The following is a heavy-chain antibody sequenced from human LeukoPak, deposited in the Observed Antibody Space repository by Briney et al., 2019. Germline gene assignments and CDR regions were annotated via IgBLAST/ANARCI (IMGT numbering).Heavy chain of an antibody. CDR3: AKDYYDSSGPDY. Sequence: PGGSLRLSCSASGFTFKSYTMAWVRQAPGKGLEWVAVISYDGSNKYYADSVKGRFTISRDNSKNTLYLQMNSLRAEDTAVYYCAKDYYDSSGPDYWGQGTLVTVSS. CDR1: GFTFKSYT. D-gene: IGHD3-22*01. V-gene: IGHV3-30-3*02. CDR2: ISYDGSNK. J-gene: IGHJ4*02.